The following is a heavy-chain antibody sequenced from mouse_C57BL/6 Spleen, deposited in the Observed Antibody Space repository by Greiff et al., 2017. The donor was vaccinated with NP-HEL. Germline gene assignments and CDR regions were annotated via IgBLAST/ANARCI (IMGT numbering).Heavy chain of an antibody. CDR1: GYSITSGYY. D-gene: IGHD4-1*01. CDR2: ISYDGSN. V-gene: IGHV3-6*01. CDR3: ARGTGTGFAY. Sequence: EVKLQESGPGLVKPSQSLSLTCSVTGYSITSGYYWNWIRQFPGNKLEWMGYISYDGSNNYNPSLKNRISITRDTSKNQFFLKLNSVTTEDTATYCCARGTGTGFAYWGQGTLVTVSA. J-gene: IGHJ3*01.